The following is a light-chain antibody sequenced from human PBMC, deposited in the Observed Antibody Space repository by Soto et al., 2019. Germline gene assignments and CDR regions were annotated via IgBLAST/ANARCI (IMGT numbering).Light chain of an antibody. V-gene: IGKV1-12*01. CDR3: QQASTFPLT. J-gene: IGKJ4*01. CDR2: AAS. Sequence: DIQMAQSPSSVPASVGDKVTITCRASQDVRSWVAWYQQKPGKAPKLLIYAASTLQSGVPSRFSGSGSGTDFTLTISSLQPEDFATYYCQQASTFPLTFGGGTKVDIK. CDR1: QDVRSW.